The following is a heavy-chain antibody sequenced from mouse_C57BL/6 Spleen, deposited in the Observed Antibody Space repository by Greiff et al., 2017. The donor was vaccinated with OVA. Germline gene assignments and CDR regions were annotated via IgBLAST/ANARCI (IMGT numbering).Heavy chain of an antibody. CDR2: INPNNGGT. CDR1: GYTFTDYY. V-gene: IGHV1-26*01. CDR3: ARSGAYYSNYYFDY. Sequence: EVQLQQSGPELVKPGASVKISCKASGYTFTDYYMNWVKQSHGKSLEWMGDINPNNGGTSYNQKFKGKATLTVDKSSSTAYMELRSLTSEDSAVYYCARSGAYYSNYYFDYWGQGTTLTVSS. D-gene: IGHD2-5*01. J-gene: IGHJ2*01.